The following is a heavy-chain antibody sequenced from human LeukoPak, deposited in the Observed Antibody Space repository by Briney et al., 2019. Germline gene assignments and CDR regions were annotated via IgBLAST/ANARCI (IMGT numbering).Heavy chain of an antibody. D-gene: IGHD2-2*01. Sequence: SETLSLTCTVSGDSIIYGGYYWSWIRQPPGKGLEWIGYIYYSGTTHYNPSLKGRLTMSVDTSKNQFSLKLSSVTAAATAVYYCARGEAAVVVPVAIPWFDPWGQGTLVTVSS. CDR3: ARGEAAVVVPVAIPWFDP. CDR2: IYYSGTT. V-gene: IGHV4-31*03. CDR1: GDSIIYGGYY. J-gene: IGHJ5*02.